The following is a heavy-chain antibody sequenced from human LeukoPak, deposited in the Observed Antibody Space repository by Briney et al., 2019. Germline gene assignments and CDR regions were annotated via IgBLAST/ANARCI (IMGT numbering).Heavy chain of an antibody. CDR2: INHSGST. Sequence: SETLSLTCAVYGGSFSGYYWSWIRQPPGKGLEWIGEINHSGSTNYNPSLKSRVTISVDTSKNQFSLKLSSVAAADTAVYYCARVPPSHLAAASNWFDPWGQGTLVTVSS. D-gene: IGHD6-13*01. CDR3: ARVPPSHLAAASNWFDP. CDR1: GGSFSGYY. J-gene: IGHJ5*02. V-gene: IGHV4-34*01.